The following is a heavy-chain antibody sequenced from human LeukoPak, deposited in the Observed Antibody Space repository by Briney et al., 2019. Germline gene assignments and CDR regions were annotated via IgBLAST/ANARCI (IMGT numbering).Heavy chain of an antibody. Sequence: GGSLRLSCAASGFTFSSHAMNWVRQAPGKGLEWLSAMTGSGGSAYYADSVKDRFTISRDSSKNTLYLQMNSLRAEDTAVYYCVKEYSSGWYYFDYWGQGTLVAVSS. CDR3: VKEYSSGWYYFDY. CDR1: GFTFSSHA. J-gene: IGHJ4*02. D-gene: IGHD6-19*01. V-gene: IGHV3-23*01. CDR2: MTGSGGSA.